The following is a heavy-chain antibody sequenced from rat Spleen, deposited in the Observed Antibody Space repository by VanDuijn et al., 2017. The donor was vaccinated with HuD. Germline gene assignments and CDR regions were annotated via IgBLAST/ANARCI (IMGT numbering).Heavy chain of an antibody. CDR2: ISSGGST. D-gene: IGHD1-9*01. J-gene: IGHJ3*01. CDR1: GFSLTSTG. CDR3: ARWYGYNYFDY. V-gene: IGHV2S12*01. Sequence: QVQLKESGPGLVQPSQTLSLTCTVSGFSLTSTGVSWVRQPPGKGLEWIAAISSGGSTYYNSALKSRLSISRDTSKSQVFLKMNSLKTEDTAMYFCARWYGYNYFDYWGQGTLVTVSS.